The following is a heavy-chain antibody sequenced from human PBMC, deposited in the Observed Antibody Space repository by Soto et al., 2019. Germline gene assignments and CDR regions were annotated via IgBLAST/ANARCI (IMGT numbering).Heavy chain of an antibody. V-gene: IGHV3-23*01. CDR2: ISGSGGST. D-gene: IGHD6-19*01. Sequence: GALRLSCAASGFTFSSYAMSWVRQAPGKGLEWVSAISGSGGSTYYADSVKGRFTISRDNSKNTLYLQMNSLRAEDTAVYYCAKDHGVAVAGIDYWGQGTLVTVSS. J-gene: IGHJ4*02. CDR1: GFTFSSYA. CDR3: AKDHGVAVAGIDY.